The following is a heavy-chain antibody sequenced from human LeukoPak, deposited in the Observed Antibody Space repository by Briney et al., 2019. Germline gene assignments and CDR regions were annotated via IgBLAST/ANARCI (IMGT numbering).Heavy chain of an antibody. J-gene: IGHJ4*02. CDR1: GGSFSGYY. CDR3: ARDLAVAGTNYFDF. Sequence: PSETLSLTCAVYGGSFSGYYWSWIRQPPGKGLEWIGETNHSGSTNYNPSLKSRVTISIDKSKNQFSLEVTSVTAADTAIYYCARDLAVAGTNYFDFWGQGVLVTVFS. V-gene: IGHV4-34*01. D-gene: IGHD6-19*01. CDR2: TNHSGST.